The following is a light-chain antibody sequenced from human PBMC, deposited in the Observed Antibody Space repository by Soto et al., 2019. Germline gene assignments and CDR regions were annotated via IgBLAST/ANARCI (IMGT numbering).Light chain of an antibody. Sequence: EAVLTQSPGTLSLSPGDRATLSCRASQSITPSYLAWYQQKPGQAPRLVIYGTFTRATGIPARFSGTGSGTDFTLTISRLEPEDFAVYYCQQYCSSARTFGPGTKVEIK. V-gene: IGKV3-20*01. CDR1: QSITPSY. CDR2: GTF. CDR3: QQYCSSART. J-gene: IGKJ1*01.